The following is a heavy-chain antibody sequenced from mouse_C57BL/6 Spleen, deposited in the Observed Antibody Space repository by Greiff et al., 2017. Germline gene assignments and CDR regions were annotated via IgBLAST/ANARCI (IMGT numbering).Heavy chain of an antibody. Sequence: QVQLQQPGTELVKPGASVKLSCKASGYTFTSYWMHWVKQRPGQGLEWIGNINPSNGGTNYNEKFKSKATLTVDKSSSNVYMQLSSLTSEDSAVYYSARYGYGSNYWYFDVWGTGTTVTVSS. D-gene: IGHD1-1*01. CDR1: GYTFTSYW. CDR3: ARYGYGSNYWYFDV. V-gene: IGHV1-53*01. CDR2: INPSNGGT. J-gene: IGHJ1*03.